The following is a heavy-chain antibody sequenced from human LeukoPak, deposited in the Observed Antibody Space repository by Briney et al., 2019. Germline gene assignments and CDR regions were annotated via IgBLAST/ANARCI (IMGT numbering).Heavy chain of an antibody. CDR3: ARGTYCGGDCYTPEAFDI. V-gene: IGHV3-21*01. CDR1: GFTISSYG. J-gene: IGHJ3*02. D-gene: IGHD2-21*02. CDR2: ISSSSSYI. Sequence: PGGSLRLSCAASGFTISSYGMHWVRQAPGKGLEWVSSISSSSSYIYYADSVKGRFTISRDNAKNSLYLQMNSLRAEDTAVYYCARGTYCGGDCYTPEAFDIWGQGTMVTVSS.